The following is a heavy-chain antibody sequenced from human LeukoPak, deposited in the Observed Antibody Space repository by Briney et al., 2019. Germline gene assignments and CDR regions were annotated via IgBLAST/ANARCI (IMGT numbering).Heavy chain of an antibody. D-gene: IGHD4-17*01. J-gene: IGHJ4*02. CDR3: ARDVGVYGDYAILGY. V-gene: IGHV3-48*01. Sequence: GGSLRLSCAASGFTLSSYSMNGVRQAPGKGLEWISFISSNSRTILYTDSVKGRFTSSRDNAKNSLYLQMNNLRVEDTAVYYCARDVGVYGDYAILGYWGQGTLVTVSS. CDR2: ISSNSRTI. CDR1: GFTLSSYS.